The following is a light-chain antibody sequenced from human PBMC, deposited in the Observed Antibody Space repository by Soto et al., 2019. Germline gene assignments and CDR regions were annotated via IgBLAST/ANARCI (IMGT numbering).Light chain of an antibody. V-gene: IGKV3-20*01. CDR1: QSVSSNY. J-gene: IGKJ1*01. CDR2: GAS. Sequence: DIVLTQSPGTLSLSPGERATLTCRASQSVSSNYLAWYQQKPGQAPRLLIHGASTRATGVPDRFSGSGSGTDFTLTISRLEPDDFAVYDCQQYGSLSWTFGQGTKVEIK. CDR3: QQYGSLSWT.